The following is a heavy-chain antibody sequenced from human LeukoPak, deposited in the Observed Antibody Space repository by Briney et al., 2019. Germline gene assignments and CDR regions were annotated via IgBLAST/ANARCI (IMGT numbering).Heavy chain of an antibody. Sequence: GGSLRLSCAASGFTFSSYSMNWVRQAPGKGLEWVSSISSSRSYIYYADSVKGLFTISRDNAKNSLYLQMNSLRAEDTAVYYCARDSYDFWSGQNWFDPWGQGTLVTVSS. CDR2: ISSSRSYI. V-gene: IGHV3-21*01. CDR3: ARDSYDFWSGQNWFDP. CDR1: GFTFSSYS. J-gene: IGHJ5*02. D-gene: IGHD3-3*01.